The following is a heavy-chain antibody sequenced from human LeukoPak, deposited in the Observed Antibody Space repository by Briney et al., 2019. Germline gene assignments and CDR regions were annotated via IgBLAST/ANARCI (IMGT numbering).Heavy chain of an antibody. V-gene: IGHV3-23*01. J-gene: IGHJ3*02. CDR3: AKSLLTTASGTGRAFDI. Sequence: AGGSLRLSCAASGFTFSSYSMNWVRRAPGKGLEWVSGISASGDVTFHADPLKGRFTISRDNSKNTLYLQMDSLRAEDTAKYYCAKSLLTTASGTGRAFDIWGQGTMVTVSA. D-gene: IGHD1-26*01. CDR1: GFTFSSYS. CDR2: ISASGDVT.